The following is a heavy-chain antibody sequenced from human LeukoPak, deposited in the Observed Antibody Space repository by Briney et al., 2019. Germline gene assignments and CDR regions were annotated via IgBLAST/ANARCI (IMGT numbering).Heavy chain of an antibody. D-gene: IGHD2-8*01. CDR3: ARVHYGISPKWVEP. CDR1: GYTFTGYY. CDR2: INPNSGGT. V-gene: IGHV1-2*06. J-gene: IGHJ5*02. Sequence: ASVRVSCKASGYTFTGYYMHWVRQAPGQGLEWMGRINPNSGGTNYAQKFQGRVTMTRDTSISTAYMELSRLRSDDTAVSYCARVHYGISPKWVEPWSQGTLVTVSS.